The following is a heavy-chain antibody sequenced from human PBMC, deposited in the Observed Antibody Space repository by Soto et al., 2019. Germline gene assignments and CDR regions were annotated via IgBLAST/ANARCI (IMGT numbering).Heavy chain of an antibody. CDR1: GYTFITYG. CDR2: ISTYNGNT. J-gene: IGHJ4*02. CDR3: ARGPTDYYDNSANYFLDY. Sequence: QVQLVQSGAEVKDPGASVKLSCKASGYTFITYGVRWVRQAARQGLAWLGWISTYNGNTRYAESVQGRVTMTTDTTTNTAYMELRNLRSDDTAVYYCARGPTDYYDNSANYFLDYWGQGTLVTVSS. V-gene: IGHV1-18*01. D-gene: IGHD3-22*01.